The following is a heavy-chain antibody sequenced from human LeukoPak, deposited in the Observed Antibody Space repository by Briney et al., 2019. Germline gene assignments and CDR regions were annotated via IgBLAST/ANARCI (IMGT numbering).Heavy chain of an antibody. CDR3: ARRPIAAAGINWFDP. J-gene: IGHJ5*02. Sequence: PSETLSLTCTVSDVSIFRSNWWSWVRQSPGKGLEWIGQISPSGSTNYSPSLKSRVTISVDKSKTQFSLKLSSVTAADTAVYYCARRPIAAAGINWFDPWGQGTLVTVSS. V-gene: IGHV4-4*02. CDR2: ISPSGST. D-gene: IGHD6-13*01. CDR1: DVSIFRSNW.